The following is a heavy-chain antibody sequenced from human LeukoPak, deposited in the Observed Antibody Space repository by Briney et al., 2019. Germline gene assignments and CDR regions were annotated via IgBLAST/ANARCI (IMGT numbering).Heavy chain of an antibody. Sequence: GGSLRLSCAASGFTFSSYAMPWVRQAPGKGLEWVAVISYDGSNKYYADSVKGRFTISRDNSKNTLYLQMNSLRAEDTAVYYCARYYYDSSGYSLLDYWGQGTLVTVSS. CDR1: GFTFSSYA. CDR2: ISYDGSNK. D-gene: IGHD3-22*01. CDR3: ARYYYDSSGYSLLDY. V-gene: IGHV3-30-3*01. J-gene: IGHJ4*02.